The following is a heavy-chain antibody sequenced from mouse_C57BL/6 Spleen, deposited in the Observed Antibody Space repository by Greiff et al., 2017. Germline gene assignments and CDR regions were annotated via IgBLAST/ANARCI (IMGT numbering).Heavy chain of an antibody. CDR1: GYNIKGYY. J-gene: IGHJ2*01. D-gene: IGHD2-4*01. Sequence: VQLKESGAELVKPGASVKLSCTASGYNIKGYYMPWVKQRTEQGLEWIGRIDPEDGETKYAPKFQGKATITADTSSNTASLQLSSLTSEDTAVYYCSRSSYDYDDYWGQGTTLTVSS. V-gene: IGHV14-2*01. CDR3: SRSSYDYDDY. CDR2: IDPEDGET.